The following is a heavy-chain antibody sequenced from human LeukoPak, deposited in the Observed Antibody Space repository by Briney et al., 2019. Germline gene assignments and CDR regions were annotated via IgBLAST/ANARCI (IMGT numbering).Heavy chain of an antibody. V-gene: IGHV1-69*13. CDR1: GGTFSSCA. Sequence: ASVKVSCKASGGTFSSCAISWVRQAPGQGLEWMGGIIPIFGTANYAQKFQGRVTITADESTSTAYMELSSLRSEDTAVYYCATGQDIVVVPAAPPGYYGMDVWGKGTTVTVSS. D-gene: IGHD2-2*01. CDR2: IIPIFGTA. CDR3: ATGQDIVVVPAAPPGYYGMDV. J-gene: IGHJ6*04.